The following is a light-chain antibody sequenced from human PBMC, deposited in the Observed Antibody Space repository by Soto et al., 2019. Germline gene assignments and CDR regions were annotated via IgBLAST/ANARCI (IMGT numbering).Light chain of an antibody. CDR1: EDVKSR. J-gene: IGKJ4*01. CDR2: HAS. CDR3: QHYDYFPVT. Sequence: EIQVTQSPSSVSASVGDKFTTSCLASEDVKSRLAWYQQTPGKAPNLLIFHASSLQSGVTSRFSGSGSGTDFTLTISSLEPEDLATYYCQHYDYFPVTFGEGTKVDIK. V-gene: IGKV1-12*01.